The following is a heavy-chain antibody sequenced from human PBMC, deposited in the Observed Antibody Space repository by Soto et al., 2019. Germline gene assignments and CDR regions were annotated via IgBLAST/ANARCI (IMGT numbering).Heavy chain of an antibody. CDR1: GFTFSSYG. CDR3: ARAAYYDFWSGPPIAMDV. D-gene: IGHD3-3*01. J-gene: IGHJ6*03. V-gene: IGHV3-33*01. Sequence: PGGSLRLSCAASGFTFSSYGMHWVRQAPGKGLEWVAVIWYDGSNKYYADSVKGRFTISRDNSKNTLYLQMNSLRAEDTAVYYCARAAYYDFWSGPPIAMDVWGKGTTVTVSS. CDR2: IWYDGSNK.